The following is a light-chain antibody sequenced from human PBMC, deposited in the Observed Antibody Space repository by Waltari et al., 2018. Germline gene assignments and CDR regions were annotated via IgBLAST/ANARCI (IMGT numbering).Light chain of an antibody. V-gene: IGKV3-20*01. CDR1: QSVSSY. CDR2: GAS. Sequence: EIVLTQSPGTLSLSPGERATLSCRASQSVSSYLAWYQQKPGQAPRRLIDGASSSATGIPDRFSGSGSGTDFTLTISRLEPEDFAVYYCQQYSTSPFTFGQGTKLEIK. J-gene: IGKJ2*01. CDR3: QQYSTSPFT.